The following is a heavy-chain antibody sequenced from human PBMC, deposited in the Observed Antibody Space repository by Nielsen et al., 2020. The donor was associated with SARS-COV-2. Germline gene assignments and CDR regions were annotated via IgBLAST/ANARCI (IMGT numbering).Heavy chain of an antibody. CDR3: ARDGYLGYSSSWYSYYYGMDV. CDR1: GGSISSYY. V-gene: IGHV4-59*01. J-gene: IGHJ6*02. Sequence: SETLSLTCTASGGSISSYYWSWIRQPPGKGLEWIGYIYYSGSTNYNPSLKSRVTISVDTSKNQFSLKLSSVTAADTAVYYCARDGYLGYSSSWYSYYYGMDVWGQGTTVTVSS. D-gene: IGHD6-13*01. CDR2: IYYSGST.